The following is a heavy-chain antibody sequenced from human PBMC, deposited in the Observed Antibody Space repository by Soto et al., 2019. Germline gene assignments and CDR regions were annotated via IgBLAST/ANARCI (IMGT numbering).Heavy chain of an antibody. V-gene: IGHV1-69*13. Sequence: SVKVSCKASGGTFSSYAISWVRQAPGQGLEWMGGIIPIFGTANYAQKFQGRVTITADESTSTAYMELSSLRSEDTAVYYCARQAAAALVAAFDIWGQGTMVTVSS. D-gene: IGHD6-13*01. CDR2: IIPIFGTA. CDR3: ARQAAAALVAAFDI. J-gene: IGHJ3*02. CDR1: GGTFSSYA.